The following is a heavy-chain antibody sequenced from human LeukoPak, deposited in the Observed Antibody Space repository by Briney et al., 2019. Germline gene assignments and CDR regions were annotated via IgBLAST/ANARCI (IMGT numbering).Heavy chain of an antibody. CDR2: ISSVGSTI. CDR3: AREEGGDYKQ. Sequence: GGSLRLSCAASGLTFSSYEMNWVRQAPGKGLKWVSYISSVGSTIYYADSVKARFTISRDNAKNSLYLQMNSLRAEDTAVYYCAREEGGDYKQWGQGTLVTVSS. CDR1: GLTFSSYE. D-gene: IGHD4-17*01. J-gene: IGHJ4*02. V-gene: IGHV3-48*03.